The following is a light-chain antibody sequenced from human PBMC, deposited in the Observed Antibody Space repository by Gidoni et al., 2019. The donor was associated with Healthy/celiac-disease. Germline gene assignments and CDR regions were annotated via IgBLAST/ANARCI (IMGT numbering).Light chain of an antibody. CDR2: AAS. CDR3: QQLNSFRFT. J-gene: IGKJ3*01. V-gene: IGKV1-9*01. CDR1: QGISSY. Sequence: DIQLTHSQSFLSASVGDRVTSTCRASQGISSYLAWYQQKPGKAPKLLIYAASTLQSGVPSRFSGSGSGTEFTLTIISLQPEDFATYYCQQLNSFRFTFXPXTKVDIK.